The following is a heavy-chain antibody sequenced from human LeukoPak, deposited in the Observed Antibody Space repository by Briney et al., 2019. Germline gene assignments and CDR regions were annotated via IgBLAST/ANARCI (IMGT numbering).Heavy chain of an antibody. D-gene: IGHD6-19*01. J-gene: IGHJ6*02. Sequence: SVKVSCKASGGTFSSYAISWVRQAPGQGLEWMGGIIPIFGTANYAQKFQGRVTITADKSTSTAYMELSSLRSEDTAVYYCARGGAVAPSYYYYGMDVWGQGTTVTVSS. CDR2: IIPIFGTA. V-gene: IGHV1-69*06. CDR3: ARGGAVAPSYYYYGMDV. CDR1: GGTFSSYA.